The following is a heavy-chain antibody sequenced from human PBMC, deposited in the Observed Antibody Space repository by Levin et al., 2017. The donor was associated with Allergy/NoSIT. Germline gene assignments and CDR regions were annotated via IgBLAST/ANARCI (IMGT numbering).Heavy chain of an antibody. Sequence: GESLKISCAASGFTFSSYAMSWVRQAPGKGLEWVSAISGSGGSTYYADSVKGRFTISRDNSKNTLYLQMNSLRAEDTAVYYCANPQRPAAYPDDAFDIWGQGTMVTVSS. CDR2: ISGSGGST. V-gene: IGHV3-23*01. J-gene: IGHJ3*02. CDR3: ANPQRPAAYPDDAFDI. CDR1: GFTFSSYA.